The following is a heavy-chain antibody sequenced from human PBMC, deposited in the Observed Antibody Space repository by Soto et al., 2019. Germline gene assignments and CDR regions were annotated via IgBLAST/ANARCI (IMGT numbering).Heavy chain of an antibody. J-gene: IGHJ3*02. Sequence: GGSLRLPCAASGISLSTYEMNWVRHAPGKGLEWVSYISKSGIDIYYADSVKGRFTISRDNANNSLYLQMNSPRAEDTAVYYCAPRKYGSFNIGAFDIWGQGTMVTVSS. V-gene: IGHV3-48*03. CDR3: APRKYGSFNIGAFDI. D-gene: IGHD1-26*01. CDR1: GISLSTYE. CDR2: ISKSGIDI.